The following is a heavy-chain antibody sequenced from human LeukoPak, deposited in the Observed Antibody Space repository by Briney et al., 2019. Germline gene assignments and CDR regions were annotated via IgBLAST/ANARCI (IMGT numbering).Heavy chain of an antibody. D-gene: IGHD3-9*01. Sequence: PSETLSLTCAVSGYSISSGYYWGWIRQPPGKGLEWIGSIYHSGSTYYNPSLKGRVTISVDTSKNQFSLKLSSVTAADTAVYYCAREGRYSSGWFDPWGQGTLVTVSS. CDR3: AREGRYSSGWFDP. J-gene: IGHJ5*02. V-gene: IGHV4-38-2*02. CDR1: GYSISSGYY. CDR2: IYHSGST.